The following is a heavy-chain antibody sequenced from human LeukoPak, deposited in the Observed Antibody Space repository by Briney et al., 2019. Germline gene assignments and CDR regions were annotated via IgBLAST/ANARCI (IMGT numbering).Heavy chain of an antibody. CDR2: IYNSGNT. Sequence: SETLSLTCAVSGGSISSGDYSWSWIRQPPGEGLEWIGFIYNSGNTYYNPSLKSRVTLSVDTSKNQFSLNLSSVTAADTAVYYCARTAYDSSDFYRFDYWGQGTLVTVSS. V-gene: IGHV4-30-4*07. D-gene: IGHD3-22*01. CDR1: GGSISSGDYS. CDR3: ARTAYDSSDFYRFDY. J-gene: IGHJ4*02.